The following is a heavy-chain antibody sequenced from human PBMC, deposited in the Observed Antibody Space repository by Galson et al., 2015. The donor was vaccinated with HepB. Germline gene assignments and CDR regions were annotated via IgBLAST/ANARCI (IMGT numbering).Heavy chain of an antibody. CDR2: IYYSGST. Sequence: SETLSLTCTVSGGSISSYYWSWIRQPPGKGLEWIGYIYYSGSTNYNPSLKSRVTISVDTSKNQFSLKLSSVTAADTAVYYCARDLGYYYDSSGIYYYYGMDVWGQGTTVTVSS. D-gene: IGHD3-22*01. CDR1: GGSISSYY. J-gene: IGHJ6*02. CDR3: ARDLGYYYDSSGIYYYYGMDV. V-gene: IGHV4-59*01.